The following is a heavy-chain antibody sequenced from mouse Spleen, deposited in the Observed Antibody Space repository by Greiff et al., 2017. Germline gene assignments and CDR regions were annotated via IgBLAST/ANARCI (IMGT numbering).Heavy chain of an antibody. CDR1: GFTFSDYG. J-gene: IGHJ4*01. D-gene: IGHD1-1*01. V-gene: IGHV5-17*01. CDR3: ARQTYGSFYAMDY. Sequence: DVQLVESGGGLVKPGGSLKLSCAASGFTFSDYGMHWVRQAPEKGLEWVAYISSGSSTIYYADTVKGRFTISRDNAKNTLFLQMTSLRSEDTAMYYCARQTYGSFYAMDYWGQGTSVTVSS. CDR2: ISSGSSTI.